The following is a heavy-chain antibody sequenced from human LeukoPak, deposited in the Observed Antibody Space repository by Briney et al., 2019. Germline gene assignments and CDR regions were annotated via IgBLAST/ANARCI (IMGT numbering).Heavy chain of an antibody. J-gene: IGHJ4*02. V-gene: IGHV3-30*04. D-gene: IGHD3-22*01. CDR3: ARGSGMIVAIPFDY. CDR1: GFTFSSYA. Sequence: PGGSLRLSCAASGFTFSSYAMHWVRQAPGKGLEWVAVISYDGSNKYYADSVKGRFTISRDNSKNTLYLQMNSLRAEDTAVYYCARGSGMIVAIPFDYWGQGTLVTVSS. CDR2: ISYDGSNK.